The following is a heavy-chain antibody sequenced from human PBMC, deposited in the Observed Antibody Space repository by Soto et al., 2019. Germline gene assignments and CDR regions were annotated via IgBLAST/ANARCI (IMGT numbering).Heavy chain of an antibody. Sequence: XESLNISCKGSGYSFTSYWISWVRQMPGKGLEWMGRIDPSDSYTNYSPSFQGHVTISADKSISTAYLQWSSLKASDTAMYYCARRGIAVAAYYYYGMDVWGQGTTVTVSS. CDR1: GYSFTSYW. D-gene: IGHD6-19*01. J-gene: IGHJ6*02. CDR2: IDPSDSYT. CDR3: ARRGIAVAAYYYYGMDV. V-gene: IGHV5-10-1*01.